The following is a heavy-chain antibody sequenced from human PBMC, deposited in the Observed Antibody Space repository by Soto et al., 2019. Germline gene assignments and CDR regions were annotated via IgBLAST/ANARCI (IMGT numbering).Heavy chain of an antibody. CDR1: GFTFSNAW. D-gene: IGHD6-13*01. Sequence: GGSLRLSCAASGFTFSNAWMNWVRQAPGKGLEWVGRIKSKTDGGTTDYAAPVKGRFTISRDDSKNTLYLQMNSLKTEDTAVYYCTTDPRRIAAAGTSPWDYYGMDVWRQGTTVTVSS. CDR2: IKSKTDGGTT. CDR3: TTDPRRIAAAGTSPWDYYGMDV. J-gene: IGHJ6*02. V-gene: IGHV3-15*07.